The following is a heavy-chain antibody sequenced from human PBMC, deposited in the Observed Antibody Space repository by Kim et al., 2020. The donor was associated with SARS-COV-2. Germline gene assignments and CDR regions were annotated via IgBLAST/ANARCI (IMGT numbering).Heavy chain of an antibody. CDR2: IIPIFGTA. V-gene: IGHV1-69*13. CDR3: ARPLWFGELLGGYYGMDV. CDR1: GGTFSSYA. Sequence: SVKVSCKASGGTFSSYAISWVRQAPGQGLEWMGGIIPIFGTANYAQKFQGRVTITADESTSTAYMELSSLRSEDTAVYYCARPLWFGELLGGYYGMDVWGQGTTVTVSS. D-gene: IGHD3-10*01. J-gene: IGHJ6*02.